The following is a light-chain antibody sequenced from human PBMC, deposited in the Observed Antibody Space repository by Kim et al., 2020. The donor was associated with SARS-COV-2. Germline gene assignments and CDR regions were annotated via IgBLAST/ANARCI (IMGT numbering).Light chain of an antibody. CDR3: QQYHSYPYT. CDR1: QGIGRS. Sequence: SASVGGRVTITCRASQGIGRSLSWYQQKPGKAPKSLIHGASNLQSGVPSRFSGGGSGTDFTLTITSLQPDDFATYYCQQYHSYPYTFGQGTKLEIK. J-gene: IGKJ2*01. V-gene: IGKV1-16*01. CDR2: GAS.